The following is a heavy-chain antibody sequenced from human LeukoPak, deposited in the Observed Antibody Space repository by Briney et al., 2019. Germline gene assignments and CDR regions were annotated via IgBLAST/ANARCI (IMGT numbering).Heavy chain of an antibody. Sequence: SETLSLTCTVSGGSISSYYWSWIRQPPGKGLEWMGYIYDSGSTNYNPSLKSRVTISVDTSKNQFSLKLSSVTAADTAVYYCARVGGTNYYYYGMDVWGQGTTVTVSS. CDR2: IYDSGST. V-gene: IGHV4-59*01. J-gene: IGHJ6*02. D-gene: IGHD1-1*01. CDR3: ARVGGTNYYYYGMDV. CDR1: GGSISSYY.